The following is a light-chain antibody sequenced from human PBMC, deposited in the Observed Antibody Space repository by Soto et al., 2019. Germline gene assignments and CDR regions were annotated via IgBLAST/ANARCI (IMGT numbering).Light chain of an antibody. CDR2: GAS. CDR1: ESVSRN. Sequence: EVVMTQSPATPSVTPGERATLSCRASESVSRNLAWYQQKPGQAPRLLIYGASSRATGIPDRFTGSGSGTDFTLTISRLEPEDFAVYYCQQCYNWPQWTFGQGTKVDI. V-gene: IGKV3D-15*01. CDR3: QQCYNWPQWT. J-gene: IGKJ1*01.